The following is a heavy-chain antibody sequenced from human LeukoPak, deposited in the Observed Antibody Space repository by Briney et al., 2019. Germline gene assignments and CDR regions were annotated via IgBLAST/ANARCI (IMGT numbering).Heavy chain of an antibody. J-gene: IGHJ5*02. V-gene: IGHV4-59*01. CDR2: MYYSGTT. CDR1: GGSISSYY. Sequence: SETLSLTCTVSGGSISSYYWSWIRQPPGKGLEWIGYMYYSGTTKYNLSLKSRVTISGDTSENHFSLKLSSVTAADTAVYYCARGGDPINAWGQGTLVTVSS. CDR3: ARGGDPINA. D-gene: IGHD3-10*01.